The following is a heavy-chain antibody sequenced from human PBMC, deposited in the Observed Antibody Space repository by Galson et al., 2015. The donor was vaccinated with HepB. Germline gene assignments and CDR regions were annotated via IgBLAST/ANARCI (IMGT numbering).Heavy chain of an antibody. V-gene: IGHV4-61*01. D-gene: IGHD2-2*02. CDR2: IYYSGST. CDR1: GGSVSSGSYY. J-gene: IGHJ5*02. Sequence: LSLTCSVSGGSVSSGSYYWSWIRQPPGKGLEWIGYIYYSGSTNYNPSLKSRVTISVDTSKNQFSLRLNSVTAADTAVYYCARDEGYCTSTSCYMDGWFDPWGQGTLVTVSS. CDR3: ARDEGYCTSTSCYMDGWFDP.